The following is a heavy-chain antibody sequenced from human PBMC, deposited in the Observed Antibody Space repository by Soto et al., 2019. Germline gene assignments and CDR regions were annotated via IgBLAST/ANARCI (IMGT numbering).Heavy chain of an antibody. V-gene: IGHV3-30*03. J-gene: IGHJ3*02. CDR3: AREGIAANLMLSAFDI. Sequence: QVQLVESGGGVVQPGRSLRLSCAASGFTFSSYGMHWVRQAPGKGLEWVAVISYDGSNKYYADSVKGRFTISRDNSKNTLYLQMNSLRAEDTAVYYCAREGIAANLMLSAFDIWGQGTMVTVSS. CDR1: GFTFSSYG. CDR2: ISYDGSNK. D-gene: IGHD6-13*01.